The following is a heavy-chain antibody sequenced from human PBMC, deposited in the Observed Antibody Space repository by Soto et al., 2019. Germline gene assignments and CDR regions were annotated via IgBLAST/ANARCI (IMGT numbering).Heavy chain of an antibody. CDR3: AKDQGSHYSSSWSGIFDY. CDR2: ISGSGGST. V-gene: IGHV3-23*01. D-gene: IGHD6-13*01. Sequence: GGSLRISCAASGFTVSSYAMTRVRQAPGKGLEWVSAISGSGGSTYYADSVKGRFTISRDNSKNTPYLQMNSLRAEDTAVYYCAKDQGSHYSSSWSGIFDYWGQGTLVTVSS. CDR1: GFTVSSYA. J-gene: IGHJ4*02.